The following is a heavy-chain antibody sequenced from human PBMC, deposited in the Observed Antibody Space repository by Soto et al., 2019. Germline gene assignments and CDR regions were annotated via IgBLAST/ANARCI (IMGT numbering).Heavy chain of an antibody. CDR1: GGSISSGDYY. CDR3: ARGGSSTCGYSYGTFAY. Sequence: SETLSLTCTVSGGSISSGDYYWSWIRQPPGKGLEWIGYIYYSGSTYYNPSLKSRVTISVDTSKNQFSLKLSSVTAADTAVYYCARGGSSTCGYSYGTFAYCGQGTLVTVSS. J-gene: IGHJ4*02. CDR2: IYYSGST. V-gene: IGHV4-30-4*01. D-gene: IGHD5-18*01.